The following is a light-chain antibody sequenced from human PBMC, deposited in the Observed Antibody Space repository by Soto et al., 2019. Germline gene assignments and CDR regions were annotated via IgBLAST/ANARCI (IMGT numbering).Light chain of an antibody. J-gene: IGKJ2*01. CDR1: QSVRRNY. CDR2: AAS. Sequence: IVLTQSPGTLSLSPGDRATLSCRASQSVRRNYLAWYQQKPGQAPRLLIYAASSRATGIPDTFSGSGSGTDFSLTISRLEPEDFAVYYCQHYGSSLFTFGQGTSWRSN. CDR3: QHYGSSLFT. V-gene: IGKV3-20*01.